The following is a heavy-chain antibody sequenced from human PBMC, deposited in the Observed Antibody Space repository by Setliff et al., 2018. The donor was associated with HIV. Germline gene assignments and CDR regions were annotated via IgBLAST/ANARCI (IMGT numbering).Heavy chain of an antibody. V-gene: IGHV4-4*08. CDR1: AGSITSYY. CDR2: IYTSGST. D-gene: IGHD2-2*01. J-gene: IGHJ5*02. Sequence: ETLSLTCTVSAGSITSYYWSWIRQPPGKGLEWIGYIYTSGSTNYNPSLKSRVTISLDTSKNQFSLRLSSVTAADTAVYYCVRAGYCNSATCYFSGWFDPWGPGMLVTVSS. CDR3: VRAGYCNSATCYFSGWFDP.